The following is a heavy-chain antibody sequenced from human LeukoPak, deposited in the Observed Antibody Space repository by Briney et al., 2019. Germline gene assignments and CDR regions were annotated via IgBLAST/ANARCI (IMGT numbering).Heavy chain of an antibody. CDR1: GGSISSYY. V-gene: IGHV4-59*01. Sequence: SETLSLTCTVSGGSISSYYWSWIRQPPGKGLEWIGYIYYSGSTNYNPSLKSRVTISVDTSKNQFSLKLSSVTAADTAVYYCARVSYDYYYYYMDVWGKGTTVIVSS. J-gene: IGHJ6*03. CDR3: ARVSYDYYYYYMDV. CDR2: IYYSGST. D-gene: IGHD5-12*01.